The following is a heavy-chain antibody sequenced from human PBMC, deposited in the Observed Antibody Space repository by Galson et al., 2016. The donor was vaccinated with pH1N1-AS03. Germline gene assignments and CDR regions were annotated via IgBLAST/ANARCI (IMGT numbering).Heavy chain of an antibody. J-gene: IGHJ4*02. V-gene: IGHV1-18*01. CDR1: GYIFTTYG. CDR3: ARGGDSSDI. CDR2: IGVYTGKT. Sequence: SVKVSCKASGYIFTTYGIKWVRQAPGQGLEWMGWIGVYTGKTHYAQNLQDRVTMTRDTSTSTAYMELRSLRSDDTAVYYCARGGDSSDIWGQGTLVTVSS. D-gene: IGHD3-3*01.